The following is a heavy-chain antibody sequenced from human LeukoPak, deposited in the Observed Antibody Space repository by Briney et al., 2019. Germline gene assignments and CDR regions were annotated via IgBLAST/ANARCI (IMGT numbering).Heavy chain of an antibody. CDR1: GRSFSGYY. D-gene: IGHD6-19*01. V-gene: IGHV4-34*01. CDR2: INHSGST. J-gene: IGHJ4*02. Sequence: SETLSLTCAVYGRSFSGYYWSWIRQPPGKGLEWIGEINHSGSTNYNPSLKSRVTISVDTSKNQFSLKLSSVTAADTAVYYCARGGIEWDSSGWYLYYFDYWGQGTLVTVSS. CDR3: ARGGIEWDSSGWYLYYFDY.